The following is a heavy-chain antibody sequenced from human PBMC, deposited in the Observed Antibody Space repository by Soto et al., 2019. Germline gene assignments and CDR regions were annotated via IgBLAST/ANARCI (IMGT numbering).Heavy chain of an antibody. CDR1: GGSISSSNW. CDR2: IYHSGST. D-gene: IGHD3-9*01. CDR3: ARGKAKYDILTGYFLDY. V-gene: IGHV4-4*02. Sequence: PSETLSLTCAVSGGSISSSNWWSWVRQPPGKGLEWIGEIYHSGSTNYNPSLKSRVTISVDKSKNQFSLKLSSVTAADTAVYYCARGKAKYDILTGYFLDYWGQGTLVTVSS. J-gene: IGHJ4*02.